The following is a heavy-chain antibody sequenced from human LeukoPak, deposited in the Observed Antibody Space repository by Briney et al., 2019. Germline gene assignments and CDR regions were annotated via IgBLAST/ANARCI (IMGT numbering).Heavy chain of an antibody. J-gene: IGHJ4*02. CDR3: ARVLERYCSSTSCRVDY. Sequence: PGGSLRLSCAASGFTFSSYSMNWVRQAPGKGLEWVSSISSSSSYIYYADSVKGRFTISRDNAKNSLYLQMNSLRAEDTAVYYYARVLERYCSSTSCRVDYWGQGTLVTVSS. CDR2: ISSSSSYI. V-gene: IGHV3-21*01. D-gene: IGHD2-2*01. CDR1: GFTFSSYS.